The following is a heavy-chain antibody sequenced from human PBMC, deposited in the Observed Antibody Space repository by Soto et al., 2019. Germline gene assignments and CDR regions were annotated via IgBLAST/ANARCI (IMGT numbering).Heavy chain of an antibody. D-gene: IGHD6-6*01. J-gene: IGHJ4*02. V-gene: IGHV6-1*01. Sequence: SQTLSLTCAISGDSVSSNSAAWNWIRQSPSRGLEWLGRTYYRSKWYNDYAVSVKSRITINPDTSKNQFSLQLNSVTPEDTAVYYCARGYSRSPDESYYFDYWGQGTLVTVYS. CDR3: ARGYSRSPDESYYFDY. CDR2: TYYRSKWYN. CDR1: GDSVSSNSAA.